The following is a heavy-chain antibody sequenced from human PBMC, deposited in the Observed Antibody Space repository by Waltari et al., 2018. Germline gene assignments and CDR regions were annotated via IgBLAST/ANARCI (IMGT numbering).Heavy chain of an antibody. CDR3: ASGIHYGSGSYYNAYYYYGMDV. CDR2: INHSGST. Sequence: QVQLQQWGAGLLKPSETLSLTCAVYGGSFSGYYWSWIRQPPGKGLEWIGEINHSGSTNYNPSLKSRVTISVDTSKNQFSLKLSSVTAADTAVYYCASGIHYGSGSYYNAYYYYGMDVWGQGTTVTVSS. D-gene: IGHD3-10*01. V-gene: IGHV4-34*01. CDR1: GGSFSGYY. J-gene: IGHJ6*02.